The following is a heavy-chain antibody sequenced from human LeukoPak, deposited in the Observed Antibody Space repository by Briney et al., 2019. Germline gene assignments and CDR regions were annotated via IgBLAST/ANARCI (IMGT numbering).Heavy chain of an antibody. Sequence: GGSLRLSCAASGFTFSNAWMSWVRQAPGKGLEWVAVISYDGTNKYYADSVKGRFTISRDNSKNTLYLQMNSLRVEDTAVYYCAKDVRIAATGHGFDYWGQGTLVTVSS. D-gene: IGHD6-13*01. V-gene: IGHV3-30*18. CDR2: ISYDGTNK. CDR3: AKDVRIAATGHGFDY. CDR1: GFTFSNAW. J-gene: IGHJ4*02.